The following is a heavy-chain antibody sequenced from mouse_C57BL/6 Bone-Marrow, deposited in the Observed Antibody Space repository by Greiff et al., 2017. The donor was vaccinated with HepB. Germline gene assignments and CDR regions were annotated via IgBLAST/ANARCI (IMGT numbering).Heavy chain of an antibody. CDR1: GYTFTDYE. D-gene: IGHD2-12*01. CDR2: IDPETGGT. J-gene: IGHJ2*01. CDR3: TRSNYSFYYFDY. Sequence: VQLQQSGAELVRPGASVTLSCKASGYTFTDYEMHWVKQTPVHGLEWIGAIDPETGGTAYNQKFKGKAILTADKSSSTAYMELRSLTSEDSAVYYCTRSNYSFYYFDYWGQGTTLTVSS. V-gene: IGHV1-15*01.